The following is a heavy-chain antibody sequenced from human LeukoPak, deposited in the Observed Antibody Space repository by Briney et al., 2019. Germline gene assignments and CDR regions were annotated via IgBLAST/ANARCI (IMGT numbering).Heavy chain of an antibody. CDR2: ITSSSSTYI. D-gene: IGHD5-18*01. J-gene: IGHJ3*02. Sequence: PGGSLRLSCAASGFTFSSYNMNWVRQAPGKGLEWVSSITSSSSTYIYYADSVKGRFTISRDNAKNTLYLQMNSLRAEDTAVYYCAREDTAMADAFDIWGQGTMVTVSS. CDR1: GFTFSSYN. CDR3: AREDTAMADAFDI. V-gene: IGHV3-21*01.